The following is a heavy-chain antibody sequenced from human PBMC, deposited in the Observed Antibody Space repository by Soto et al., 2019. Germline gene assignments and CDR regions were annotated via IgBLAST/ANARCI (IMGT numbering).Heavy chain of an antibody. J-gene: IGHJ4*02. CDR1: GYTFTSYG. Sequence: ASVKVSCKASGYTFTSYGINWVRQAPGQGLEWMGWISAYTGNTNSAQKLQGRVTMTTDTSTRTAYMELRSVRSHDPTVYYCARDKGSIVVVNATPEYWGQGTLVTVSS. CDR2: ISAYTGNT. CDR3: ARDKGSIVVVNATPEY. D-gene: IGHD2-21*01. V-gene: IGHV1-18*04.